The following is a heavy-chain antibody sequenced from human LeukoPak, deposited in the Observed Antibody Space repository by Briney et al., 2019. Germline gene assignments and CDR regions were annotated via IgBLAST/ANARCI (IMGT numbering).Heavy chain of an antibody. J-gene: IGHJ4*02. CDR1: DFSFSDSW. CDR3: ARDTAQIGYSYGFDY. V-gene: IGHV3-30-3*01. Sequence: PGGSLRLSCIASDFSFSDSWMTWVRKAPGKGLEWVGVISYDGSNKYYADSVKGRFTISRDNSKNTLYLQMNSLRAEDTAVYYCARDTAQIGYSYGFDYWGQGTLVTVSS. D-gene: IGHD5-18*01. CDR2: ISYDGSNK.